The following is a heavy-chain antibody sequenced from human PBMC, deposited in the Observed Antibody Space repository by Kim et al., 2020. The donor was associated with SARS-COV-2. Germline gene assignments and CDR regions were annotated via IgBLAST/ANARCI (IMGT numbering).Heavy chain of an antibody. CDR2: ISSSSSYI. CDR3: ARDQYQPLLLYYFDY. Sequence: GGSLRLSCAASGFTFSSYSMNWVRQAPGKGLEWVSSISSSSSYIYYADSVKGRFTISRDNAKNSLYLQMNSLRAEDTAVYYCARDQYQPLLLYYFDYWGQGTLVTVSS. CDR1: GFTFSSYS. V-gene: IGHV3-21*01. D-gene: IGHD2-21*02. J-gene: IGHJ4*02.